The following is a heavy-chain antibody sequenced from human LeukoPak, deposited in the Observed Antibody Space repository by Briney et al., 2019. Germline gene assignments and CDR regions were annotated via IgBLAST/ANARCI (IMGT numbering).Heavy chain of an antibody. CDR3: ARDPPRSVLGYCSSTSCHYNWFDP. CDR1: GYTFTSYG. D-gene: IGHD2-2*01. V-gene: IGHV1-18*01. CDR2: ISAYNGNT. J-gene: IGHJ5*02. Sequence: GASVKVSCKASGYTFTSYGISWVRQAPGQGLEWIGWISAYNGNTNYAQKLQGRVTMTTDTSTSTAYMELRSLRSDDTAVYYCARDPPRSVLGYCSSTSCHYNWFDPWGQGTLVTVSS.